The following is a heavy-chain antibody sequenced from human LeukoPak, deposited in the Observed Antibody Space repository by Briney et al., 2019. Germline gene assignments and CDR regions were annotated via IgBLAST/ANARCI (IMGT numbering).Heavy chain of an antibody. CDR1: GFTFSSYS. CDR2: IRGSSNTI. Sequence: GGSLRLSCAVSGFTFSSYSVNWVRQAPGKGLEWVSYIRGSSNTIWYADSVKGRFTISIDNAKNSLYLQTNSLRDEDTAVYYCARDYNFAFDYWGQGTLVTVSS. CDR3: ARDYNFAFDY. V-gene: IGHV3-48*02. J-gene: IGHJ4*02. D-gene: IGHD1-1*01.